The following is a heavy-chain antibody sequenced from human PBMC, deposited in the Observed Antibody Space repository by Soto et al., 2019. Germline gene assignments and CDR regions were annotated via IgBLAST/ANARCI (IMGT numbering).Heavy chain of an antibody. D-gene: IGHD5-18*01. J-gene: IGHJ5*02. Sequence: SETLSLTCTVSGGSISSYYWTWIRQPPGKGLEWIGYIYYSGSTNYNPSLKSRVTISVDTSRNQFSLKLSSVTAADTAVYYCARDFGGYRYLNWFDPWSQGTLVTVSS. CDR3: ARDFGGYRYLNWFDP. V-gene: IGHV4-59*01. CDR2: IYYSGST. CDR1: GGSISSYY.